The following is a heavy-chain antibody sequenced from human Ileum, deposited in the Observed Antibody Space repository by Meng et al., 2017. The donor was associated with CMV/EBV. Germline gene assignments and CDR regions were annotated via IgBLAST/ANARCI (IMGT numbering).Heavy chain of an antibody. V-gene: IGHV4-39*07. CDR1: GTSLSSMSYF. Sequence: LPCSFSGTSLSSMSYFWAWIRQPPGEGLEWIGSFYYNGKTYYSPSLTSRLTISKDTSKRQFSLKLSSVTAADTAVYYCARGNGNYFFWGQGTLVTVSS. CDR3: ARGNGNYFF. CDR2: FYYNGKT. D-gene: IGHD2/OR15-2a*01. J-gene: IGHJ4*02.